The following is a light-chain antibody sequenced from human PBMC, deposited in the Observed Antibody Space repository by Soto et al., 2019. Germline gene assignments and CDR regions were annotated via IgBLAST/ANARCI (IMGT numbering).Light chain of an antibody. CDR1: SSDVGGYNY. V-gene: IGLV2-14*01. J-gene: IGLJ2*01. CDR3: SSYSCTSTYVV. Sequence: QSALTQPASVSGSPGQSITISCTGTSSDVGGYNYVSWYQQHPGKAPKLMIYDVSNRPSGVSNRFSGSKSGNTASLTISGFEAEDEAEAYCSSYSCTSTYVVFGGGTKLTVL. CDR2: DVS.